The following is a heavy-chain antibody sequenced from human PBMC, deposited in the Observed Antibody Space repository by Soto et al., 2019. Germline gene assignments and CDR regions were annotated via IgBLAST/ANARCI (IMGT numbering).Heavy chain of an antibody. CDR1: GGSIRSSSSY. J-gene: IGHJ4*02. Sequence: QLQLQESGPGLATPSETLSLTCTVSGGSIRSSSSYWGWIRQSPGQGLEWIGAIFYTATTYYNPSLKTRIIMSVDTSKNHFSLTLTSVPAADTPVYYCARHQWTGVVEAATPVWYVDYWGLGALVTVSS. CDR3: ARHQWTGVVEAATPVWYVDY. CDR2: IFYTATT. D-gene: IGHD2-15*01. V-gene: IGHV4-39*01.